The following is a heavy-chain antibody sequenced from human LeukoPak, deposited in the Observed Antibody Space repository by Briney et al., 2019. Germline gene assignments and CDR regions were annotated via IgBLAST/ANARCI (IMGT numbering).Heavy chain of an antibody. CDR3: AKDLSVPAAKDAFDI. CDR1: GFTFSSYG. CDR2: IRYDGSNK. V-gene: IGHV3-30*02. Sequence: GKSLRLSCAASGFTFSSYGMHWVRQAPGKGLEWVAFIRYDGSNKYYADSVKGRFTISRDNSKNTLYLQMNSLRAEDTAVYYCAKDLSVPAAKDAFDIWGQGTMVTVSS. J-gene: IGHJ3*02. D-gene: IGHD2-2*01.